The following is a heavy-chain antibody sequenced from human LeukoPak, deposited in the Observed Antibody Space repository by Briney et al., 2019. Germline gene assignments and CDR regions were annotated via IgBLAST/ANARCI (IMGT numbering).Heavy chain of an antibody. CDR2: IYSSGST. D-gene: IGHD6-19*01. CDR3: ASSGLTSVAFDY. J-gene: IGHJ4*02. Sequence: SETLSLTCTVSGGSISSYYWSWIRQPAGKGLEWIGRIYSSGSTNYNPSLKSRVTMSVDTSKNQFPLKLRSVTAADTAVYYCASSGLTSVAFDYWGQGTLVTVSS. CDR1: GGSISSYY. V-gene: IGHV4-4*07.